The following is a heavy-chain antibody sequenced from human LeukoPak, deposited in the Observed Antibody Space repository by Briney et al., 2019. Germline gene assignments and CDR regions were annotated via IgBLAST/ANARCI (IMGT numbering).Heavy chain of an antibody. Sequence: AGGSLRLSCAASGFTFSSYEMNWVRQAPGKGLERVSYISSSSSTIYYADSVKGRFTISRDNAKNSLYLQMNSLRAEDTAVYYCASGGAYDYVWGSYRPGYWGQGTLVTVSS. V-gene: IGHV3-48*01. CDR1: GFTFSSYE. D-gene: IGHD3-16*02. CDR2: ISSSSSTI. CDR3: ASGGAYDYVWGSYRPGY. J-gene: IGHJ4*02.